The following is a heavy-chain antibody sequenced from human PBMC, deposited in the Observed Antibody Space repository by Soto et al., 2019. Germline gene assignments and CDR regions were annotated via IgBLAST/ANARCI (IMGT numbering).Heavy chain of an antibody. V-gene: IGHV3-48*02. J-gene: IGHJ4*02. CDR1: GFTFNYYS. CDR3: ARDSSSWQHYFDY. D-gene: IGHD6-13*01. Sequence: GGSLRLSCAASGFTFNYYSMNWVRQAPGKCLQWISYISSSINNIYYADSVRGRFTISRDNAKNSLYLQMNSLRDEDTAVYYCARDSSSWQHYFDYWGQGTLVTVSS. CDR2: ISSSINNI.